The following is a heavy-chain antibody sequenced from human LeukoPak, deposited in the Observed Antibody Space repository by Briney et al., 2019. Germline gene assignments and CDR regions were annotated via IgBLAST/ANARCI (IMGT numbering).Heavy chain of an antibody. CDR2: MNPNSGNT. J-gene: IGHJ6*03. CDR1: GYTFTSYD. D-gene: IGHD3-10*01. Sequence: ASVKVSCKASGYTFTSYDINWVRQATGQGLEWMGWMNPNSGNTGYAQKFQGRVTITRNTSISTAYMELSSLRPEDTAVYYCARAKVGGSYSPDYYYYYMDVWGKGTTVTVSS. V-gene: IGHV1-8*03. CDR3: ARAKVGGSYSPDYYYYYMDV.